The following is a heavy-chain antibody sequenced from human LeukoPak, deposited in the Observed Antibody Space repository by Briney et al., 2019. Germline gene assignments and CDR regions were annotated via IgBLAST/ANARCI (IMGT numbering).Heavy chain of an antibody. J-gene: IGHJ3*02. CDR1: DDSISSGSYY. D-gene: IGHD2-15*01. CDR2: MYTTGST. CDR3: AMTKVVTATYDAFDI. V-gene: IGHV4-61*02. Sequence: PSETLSLTCTVSDDSISSGSYYWNWIRQPAAKGLEWIGRMYTTGSTNYNPSLKSRVTISVDTSKNQFSLKLNSVTAADTAVYYCAMTKVVTATYDAFDIWGQGTMVTVSS.